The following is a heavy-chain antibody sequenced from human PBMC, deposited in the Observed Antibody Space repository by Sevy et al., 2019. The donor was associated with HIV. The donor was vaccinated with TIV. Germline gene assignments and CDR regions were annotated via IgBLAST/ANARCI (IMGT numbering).Heavy chain of an antibody. Sequence: GGSLRLSCAASGFTFSSYGMHWVRQAPGKGLEWVAVISYDGSNKYYADSVKGRFTISRDNSKNTLYLQMNSLRAEDTAVYYCAKVEGYCSGGSCSRIVGDYYYGMDVWVQGTTVTVSS. V-gene: IGHV3-30*18. CDR2: ISYDGSNK. CDR3: AKVEGYCSGGSCSRIVGDYYYGMDV. D-gene: IGHD2-15*01. J-gene: IGHJ6*02. CDR1: GFTFSSYG.